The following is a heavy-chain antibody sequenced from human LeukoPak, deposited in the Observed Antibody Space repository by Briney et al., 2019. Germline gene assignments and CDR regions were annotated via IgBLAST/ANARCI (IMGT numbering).Heavy chain of an antibody. CDR2: IYTSGST. D-gene: IGHD5-12*01. CDR1: GGSITNGGYY. Sequence: SETLSLTCTVSGGSITNGGYYWSWIRQPAGKGLEWIGRIYTSGSTNCNPSLKSRVTMSVDTSKNQFSLKLSSVTAADAALYYCARGEYVFGGYDSGIFDCWGQGTLVTVSS. CDR3: ARGEYVFGGYDSGIFDC. V-gene: IGHV4-61*02. J-gene: IGHJ4*02.